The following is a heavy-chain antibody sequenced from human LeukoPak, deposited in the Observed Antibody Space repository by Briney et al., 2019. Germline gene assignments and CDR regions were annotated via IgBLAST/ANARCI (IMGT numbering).Heavy chain of an antibody. CDR3: ASWDYYATDY. J-gene: IGHJ4*02. D-gene: IGHD3-10*01. CDR1: GGSFSGYY. Sequence: SETLSLTCAVYGGSFSGYYWSWIRQPPGKGLEWIGEINHSGSTNYNPSLKSRVTISVDTSKNQYSLKLSSVTAADTAVYYCASWDYYATDYWGQGTLVTVSS. CDR2: INHSGST. V-gene: IGHV4-34*01.